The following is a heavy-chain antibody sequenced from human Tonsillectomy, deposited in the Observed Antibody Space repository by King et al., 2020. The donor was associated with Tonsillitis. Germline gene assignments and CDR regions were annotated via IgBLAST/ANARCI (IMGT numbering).Heavy chain of an antibody. Sequence: QLQESGPGLVKPSETLSLTCTVSGGSISSSSYYWGWIRQPPGKGLEWLGSVHYSGNTYYNPSLKGRVTISVHTSKNQFSLGLSSVTAADTAVYYCASPYTSSSWYRDAFDIWGQGTMVTVSS. CDR2: VHYSGNT. CDR3: ASPYTSSSWYRDAFDI. D-gene: IGHD6-13*01. CDR1: GGSISSSSYY. V-gene: IGHV4-39*07. J-gene: IGHJ3*02.